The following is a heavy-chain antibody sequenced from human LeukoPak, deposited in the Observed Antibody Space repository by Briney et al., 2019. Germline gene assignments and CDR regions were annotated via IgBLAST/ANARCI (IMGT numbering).Heavy chain of an antibody. V-gene: IGHV3-74*01. CDR2: IDSDGSST. D-gene: IGHD3-3*01. Sequence: PGGPLRLSCAASGFTFNNYWMHWVRQAPGKGLVWVSRIDSDGSSTTYADSVKGRFTTSRDNAKNTLYLQMNSLRAEDTAVYHCARDYDFWSGYRYGMDVWGQGTTVTVSS. CDR1: GFTFNNYW. J-gene: IGHJ6*02. CDR3: ARDYDFWSGYRYGMDV.